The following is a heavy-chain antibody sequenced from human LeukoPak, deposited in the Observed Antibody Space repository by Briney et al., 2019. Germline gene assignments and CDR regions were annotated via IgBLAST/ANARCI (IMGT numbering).Heavy chain of an antibody. CDR1: GYTFTGYY. CDR2: INPNSGGT. D-gene: IGHD3-10*01. V-gene: IGHV1-2*02. J-gene: IGHJ4*02. CDR3: ARVRPGVNSGKLDY. Sequence: ASVKVSCKASGYTFTGYYMHWVRQAPGQGLEWMGWINPNSGGTNYAQKFQGRVTMTRDTSISTAYMELSRLRSDDTAVYYCARVRPGVNSGKLDYWGQGTLVTVSS.